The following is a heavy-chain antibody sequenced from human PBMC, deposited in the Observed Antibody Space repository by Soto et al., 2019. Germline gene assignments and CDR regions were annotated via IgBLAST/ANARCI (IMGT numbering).Heavy chain of an antibody. CDR2: ISGSGVST. CDR1: GFTFSSYA. Sequence: RISCAGTGFTFSSYAMSWVRQAPRKGLEWVSAISGSGVSTYYADSVKGRFTISRDNSKNTLYLQMNSLRAADKAVYYCARGGGYDSFDFWGQGILVTVSS. CDR3: ARGGGYDSFDF. J-gene: IGHJ4*02. D-gene: IGHD5-12*01. V-gene: IGHV3-23*01.